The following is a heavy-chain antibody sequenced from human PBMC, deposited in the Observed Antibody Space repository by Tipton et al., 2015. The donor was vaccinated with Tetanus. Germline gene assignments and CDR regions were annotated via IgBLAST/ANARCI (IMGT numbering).Heavy chain of an antibody. D-gene: IGHD6-19*01. CDR2: ISHSGSP. CDR1: GGSITKDY. V-gene: IGHV4-59*01. CDR3: AGSQWLDGFIFDY. J-gene: IGHJ4*02. Sequence: LRLSCNVSGGSITKDYWSWIRQSPGKTLEWIGYISHSGSPNYNPSLKSRATVSVDTSKNKFSPDLTSVTAADTGVYYCAGSQWLDGFIFDYWGQRSLVAVAS.